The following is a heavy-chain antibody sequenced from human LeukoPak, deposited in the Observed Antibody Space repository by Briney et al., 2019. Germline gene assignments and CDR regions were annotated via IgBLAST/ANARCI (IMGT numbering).Heavy chain of an antibody. CDR2: IKEDGSDA. CDR3: ARRDGYDFDY. Sequence: GGSLRLSCSASGFTFRSFWMTWVRQAPGKGLELVANIKEDGSDANYVDAVKGRFTISRDNAKDSLYLQMNSVRPEDTAVYYCARRDGYDFDYWGQGTLVTVSS. D-gene: IGHD5-24*01. CDR1: GFTFRSFW. J-gene: IGHJ4*02. V-gene: IGHV3-7*02.